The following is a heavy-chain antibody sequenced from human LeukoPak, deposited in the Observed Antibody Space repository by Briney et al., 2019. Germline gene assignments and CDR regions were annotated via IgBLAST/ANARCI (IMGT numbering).Heavy chain of an antibody. D-gene: IGHD5-24*01. J-gene: IGHJ4*01. Sequence: GGPLRLSCTIFGGPLSTYEFIWARQAPGKRPEWISYMSRTADRIDHADSVKGRFTMSRDNAKNSVYLQMNSLRVDDTAIYYCATRLPFTGYKNWGQGTLVTVSS. V-gene: IGHV3-48*03. CDR3: ATRLPFTGYKN. CDR2: MSRTADRI. CDR1: GGPLSTYE.